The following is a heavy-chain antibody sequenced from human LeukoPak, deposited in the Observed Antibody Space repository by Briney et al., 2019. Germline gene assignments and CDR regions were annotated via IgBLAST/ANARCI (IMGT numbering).Heavy chain of an antibody. CDR1: GFTFSSYS. Sequence: GGSLRLSCAASGFTFSSYSMHWVRQAPGKGLEWVAVISYAGSNTYYADSVKGRFTISRDNSKNTLDLQMNSLRAEDTAMYYCARDSCSSCSRIDYWGQGTLVTVSS. D-gene: IGHD2-15*01. CDR2: ISYAGSNT. J-gene: IGHJ4*02. CDR3: ARDSCSSCSRIDY. V-gene: IGHV3-30-3*01.